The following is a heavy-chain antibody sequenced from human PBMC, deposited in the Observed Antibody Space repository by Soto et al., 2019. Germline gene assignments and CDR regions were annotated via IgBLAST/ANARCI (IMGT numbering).Heavy chain of an antibody. CDR3: AKAATVVTLYYFDY. CDR1: RFTFNNYG. V-gene: IGHV3-23*04. Sequence: VQLVESGGGVVQPGRSLRLSCAASRFTFNNYGMSWVRQAPGKGLEWVSAITDSGGSTYYADSVKGRFTISRDNSKNTVYLQMNSLRAEDTAVYYCAKAATVVTLYYFDYWGQGTLVTVSS. D-gene: IGHD4-17*01. CDR2: ITDSGGST. J-gene: IGHJ4*02.